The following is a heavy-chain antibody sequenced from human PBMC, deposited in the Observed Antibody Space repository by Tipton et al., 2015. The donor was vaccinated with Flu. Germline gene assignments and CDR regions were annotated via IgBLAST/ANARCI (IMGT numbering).Heavy chain of an antibody. V-gene: IGHV4-59*11. CDR3: ATATNRGKSFTV. D-gene: IGHD3-10*01. CDR1: GASMSDRY. Sequence: GLVKPSETLSLSCTVSGASMSDRYWSWIRQPPGKGLEWIGFVYHTVSTKSNPSLGNRVTISVDTSKNQLSLALTSVTAADTAVYYCATATNRGKSFTVWGQGTLVTVSS. J-gene: IGHJ3*01. CDR2: VYHTVST.